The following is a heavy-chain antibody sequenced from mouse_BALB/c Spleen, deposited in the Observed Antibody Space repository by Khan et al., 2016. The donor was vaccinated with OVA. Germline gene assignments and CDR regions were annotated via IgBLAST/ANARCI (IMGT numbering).Heavy chain of an antibody. CDR3: ARRGYGNYWFAY. Sequence: EVQLQESGAELVRPGALVKLSCKASGFNIKDYYMLWVKQRPEQGLEWIGWIDPENGNTIYDPKFQGKASITADTSSNTAYLQLSSLTPEDTAVYYCARRGYGNYWFAYWGQGTLVTVSA. J-gene: IGHJ3*01. D-gene: IGHD2-1*01. CDR2: IDPENGNT. V-gene: IGHV14-1*02. CDR1: GFNIKDYY.